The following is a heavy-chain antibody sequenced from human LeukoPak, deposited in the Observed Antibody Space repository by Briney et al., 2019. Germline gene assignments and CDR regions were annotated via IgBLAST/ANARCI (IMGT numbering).Heavy chain of an antibody. J-gene: IGHJ4*02. CDR1: GFTFSNYW. V-gene: IGHV3-74*01. Sequence: GGSLRLSCAASGFTFSNYWIHWVRQAPGKGLVWVSRINTDGSTTTYADSVKGRFSISRDNAKNTVYLQMNNLRAEDAAVYFCARWSTTPDTEAGDYWGQGTLVTVSS. D-gene: IGHD1/OR15-1a*01. CDR3: ARWSTTPDTEAGDY. CDR2: INTDGSTT.